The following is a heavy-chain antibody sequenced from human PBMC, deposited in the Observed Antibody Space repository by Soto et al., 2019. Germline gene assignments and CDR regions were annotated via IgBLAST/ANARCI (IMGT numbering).Heavy chain of an antibody. J-gene: IGHJ4*02. CDR1: GFSLSTSGVG. CDR3: AHRLAATGMFDS. CDR2: IYWDDDK. D-gene: IGHD6-13*01. V-gene: IGHV2-5*02. Sequence: QITLKESGPTLVKPTQTLTLTCTFSGFSLSTSGVGVGWIRQPPGKALEWLALIYWDDDKRYSPSLKSRLTIPKDPAKNQVVLTMTNMDPVDTATYYCAHRLAATGMFDSWGQGTLVTVSS.